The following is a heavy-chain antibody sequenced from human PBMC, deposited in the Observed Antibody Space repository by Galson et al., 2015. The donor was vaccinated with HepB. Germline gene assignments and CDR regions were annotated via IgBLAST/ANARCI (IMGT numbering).Heavy chain of an antibody. CDR1: GYTFGNYW. CDR3: ARHPSNCTGGLCYRRGYFDS. Sequence: QSGAEVKKPGESLRISCKGSGYTFGNYWIAWVRQMPGKGLEWMGVIYPGDSDIKYSPSFQGQVTISADKSITTAFLQWTSLKASDSGIYYCARHPSNCTGGLCYRRGYFDSWGQGTLVTVSS. CDR2: IYPGDSDI. D-gene: IGHD2-8*02. V-gene: IGHV5-51*01. J-gene: IGHJ4*02.